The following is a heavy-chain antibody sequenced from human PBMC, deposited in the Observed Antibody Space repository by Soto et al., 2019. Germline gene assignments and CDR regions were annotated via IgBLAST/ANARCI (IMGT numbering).Heavy chain of an antibody. CDR3: ARVRTETSTFYYYYGMDV. CDR1: GGSVSGYY. Sequence: SETLSLTCAVYGGSVSGYYWSWIRQPRGKGLEWIGEINHSGSTNYNPSLKSRVTISVDTSKNQFSLKLSSVTAADTAVYYCARVRTETSTFYYYYGMDVWGQGTTVTVSS. CDR2: INHSGST. D-gene: IGHD4-17*01. J-gene: IGHJ6*02. V-gene: IGHV4-34*01.